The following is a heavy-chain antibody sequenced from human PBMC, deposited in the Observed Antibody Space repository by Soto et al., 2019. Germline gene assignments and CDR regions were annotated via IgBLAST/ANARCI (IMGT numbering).Heavy chain of an antibody. D-gene: IGHD3-10*01. V-gene: IGHV3-74*01. CDR2: IKNDGSIT. J-gene: IGHJ4*02. Sequence: GGSLRLSCTSSEFTFSGYWMHWVLQVPGKGPVWASRIKNDGSITSYADSVKGRFTISRDNSKNTLYLQMNSLRAEDTAVYYCVKDMVEYWGQGTLVTVSS. CDR1: EFTFSGYW. CDR3: VKDMVEY.